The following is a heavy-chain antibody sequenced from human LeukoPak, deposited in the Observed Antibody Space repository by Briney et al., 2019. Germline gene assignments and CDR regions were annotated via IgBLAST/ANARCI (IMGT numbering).Heavy chain of an antibody. CDR3: ASAVDIVATMMGIY. D-gene: IGHD5-12*01. Sequence: GGSLRLSCAASGFTFRSYAMSWVRQAPGKGLEWVANIKQDGSEKYYVDSVKGRFTISRDNAKNSLYLQMNSLRAEDTAVYYCASAVDIVATMMGIYWGQGTLVTVSS. V-gene: IGHV3-7*01. CDR2: IKQDGSEK. CDR1: GFTFRSYA. J-gene: IGHJ4*02.